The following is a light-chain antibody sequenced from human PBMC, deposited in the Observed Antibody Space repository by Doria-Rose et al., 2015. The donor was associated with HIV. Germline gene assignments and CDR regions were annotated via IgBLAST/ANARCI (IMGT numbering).Light chain of an antibody. CDR2: DGS. J-gene: IGKJ1*01. V-gene: IGKV3-20*01. CDR1: QSFSSTY. CDR3: HQYGTSWT. Sequence: TQSPGTLSLSPGERATLSCRASQSFSSTYLAWYQQKPGQAPSLLIYDGSTSATGIPDRFSASGSGTDFTLTTNRLEPEDFAPYYCHQYGTSWTFGQGTKVEI.